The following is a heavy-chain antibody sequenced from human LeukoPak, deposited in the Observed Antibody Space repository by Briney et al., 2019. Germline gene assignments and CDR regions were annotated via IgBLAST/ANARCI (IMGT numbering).Heavy chain of an antibody. V-gene: IGHV4-59*01. CDR1: GGSISSYY. CDR3: ARDLGDYFDY. D-gene: IGHD2-15*01. CDR2: IYYSGNT. J-gene: IGHJ4*02. Sequence: SETLSLTCIVSGGSISSYYWSWIRQPPGKGLEWIGYIYYSGNTNFNPSLKSRVTISLDTSKNQFSLKLSSVTAAGTAVYYCARDLGDYFDYWGQGTLVTVSS.